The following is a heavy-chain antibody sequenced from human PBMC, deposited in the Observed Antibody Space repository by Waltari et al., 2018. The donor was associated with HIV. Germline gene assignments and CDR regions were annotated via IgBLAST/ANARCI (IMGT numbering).Heavy chain of an antibody. D-gene: IGHD6-6*01. J-gene: IGHJ4*02. CDR2: VTPKFGTA. CDR3: ARGPLLTLIAARPYYLDY. Sequence: QVQLVQSGAEVKKPGSSVKVSCKASGGTFSSYAISWVRPAPGQGLEWMGGVTPKFGTANNAQKFQGRVTITEEESTSTAYMGLSSLRSEDTAVYYCARGPLLTLIAARPYYLDYWGQGTLVTVSS. V-gene: IGHV1-69*01. CDR1: GGTFSSYA.